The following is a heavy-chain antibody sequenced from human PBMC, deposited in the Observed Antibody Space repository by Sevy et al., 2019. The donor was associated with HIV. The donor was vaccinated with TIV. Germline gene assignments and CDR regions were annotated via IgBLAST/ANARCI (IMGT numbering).Heavy chain of an antibody. J-gene: IGHJ4*02. Sequence: SETLSLTCTVSGGSISSGIYYWGWIRQPPGKGLEWIGSAYYIGSTDYNPSLKSRLTISVDTSNNQFSLKLSSVTAADTAVYYCASQTSYSTIFGRSMIDYWGQGTLVTVSS. CDR1: GGSISSGIYY. CDR3: ASQTSYSTIFGRSMIDY. D-gene: IGHD3-3*01. CDR2: AYYIGST. V-gene: IGHV4-39*01.